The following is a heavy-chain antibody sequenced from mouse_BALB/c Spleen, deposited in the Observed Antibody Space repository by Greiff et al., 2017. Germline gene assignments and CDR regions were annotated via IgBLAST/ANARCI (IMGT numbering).Heavy chain of an antibody. CDR1: GFSLTGYG. D-gene: IGHD2-4*01. Sequence: VKLMESGPGLVAPSQSLSITCTVSGFSLTGYGVNWVRQPPGKGLEWLGMIWGDGSTDYNSALKSRLSISQDNSKSQVFLKMNSLQTDDTARYYCAREYDYGWFAYWGQGTLVTVSA. J-gene: IGHJ3*01. CDR3: AREYDYGWFAY. CDR2: IWGDGST. V-gene: IGHV2-6-7*01.